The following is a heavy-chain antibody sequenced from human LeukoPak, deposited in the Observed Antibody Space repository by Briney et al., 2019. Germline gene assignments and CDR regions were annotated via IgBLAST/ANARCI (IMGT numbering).Heavy chain of an antibody. CDR3: AKDGRGLPDS. D-gene: IGHD3/OR15-3a*01. Sequence: PGGSLRLSCAASGFTFSSFPMTWVRQAPGKGLEWVSAISGSGGSTYYAGSVKGRFTISRDNSKNTLYLQMNSLRVEDTAIYYCAKDGRGLPDSWGQGTLVTVSS. V-gene: IGHV3-23*01. CDR1: GFTFSSFP. CDR2: ISGSGGST. J-gene: IGHJ5*01.